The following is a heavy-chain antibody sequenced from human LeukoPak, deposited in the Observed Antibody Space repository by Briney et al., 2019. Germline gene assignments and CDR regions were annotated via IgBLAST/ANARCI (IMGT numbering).Heavy chain of an antibody. J-gene: IGHJ4*02. Sequence: PSETLSLTCTVSGYSISSGYYWGWIRQPPGKGLEWIGSIYLSGSTYYNPSLKSRVTISVDTSKNQFSLKLSSVTAADTAVYYCARVRPRWVVTAIYYFDYWGQGTLVTVSS. CDR1: GYSISSGYY. D-gene: IGHD2-21*02. V-gene: IGHV4-38-2*02. CDR3: ARVRPRWVVTAIYYFDY. CDR2: IYLSGST.